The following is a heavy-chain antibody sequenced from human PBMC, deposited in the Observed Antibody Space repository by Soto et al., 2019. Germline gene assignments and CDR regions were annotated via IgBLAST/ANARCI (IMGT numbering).Heavy chain of an antibody. CDR1: GGPFSGTF. Sequence: QAHLHQGAAELLKPSETLSLTCSVDGGPFSGTFWGWLVRPQGLGWRGMRGLNDGEPTNKNPSLQSRGTISVDTSKNHFSLTLRSVTAEDTAVYYCARGRSYYGAGTYAPNSHWFDAWGQGTMVTVSS. CDR3: ARGRSYYGAGTYAPNSHWFDA. J-gene: IGHJ5*02. CDR2: LNDGEPT. V-gene: IGHV4-34*04. D-gene: IGHD3-10*01.